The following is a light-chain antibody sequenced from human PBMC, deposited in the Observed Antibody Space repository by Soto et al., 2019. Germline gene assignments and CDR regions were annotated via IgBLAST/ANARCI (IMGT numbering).Light chain of an antibody. CDR3: CSYAGSSTLV. Sequence: QSALTQPASVSGSPGQSITISCTGTSSDVGSYNLVSWYQQHPGKAPKLMIYEGSKRPSGVSNRFSGSKSGNTASLTISGLQPEDEADYYCCSYAGSSTLVFGGGTKVTVL. CDR1: SSDVGSYNL. CDR2: EGS. J-gene: IGLJ2*01. V-gene: IGLV2-23*01.